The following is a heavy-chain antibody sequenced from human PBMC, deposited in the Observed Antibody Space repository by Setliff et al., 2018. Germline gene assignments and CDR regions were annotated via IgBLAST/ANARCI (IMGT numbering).Heavy chain of an antibody. J-gene: IGHJ4*02. V-gene: IGHV3-21*05. CDR1: GFTFSSYE. Sequence: LRLSCAASGFTFSSYEVNWVRQAPGKGLEWVSYISGSGSYISYADSLKGRFTISRDNAKNSLYLQMNSLRAEDTAVYYCARGGPLFDYWGQGTLVTVSS. CDR2: ISGSGSYI. D-gene: IGHD3-16*01. CDR3: ARGGPLFDY.